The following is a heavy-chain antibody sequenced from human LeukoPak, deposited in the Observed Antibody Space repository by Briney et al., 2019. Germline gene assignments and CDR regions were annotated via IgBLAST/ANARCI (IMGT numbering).Heavy chain of an antibody. D-gene: IGHD6-13*01. CDR3: AKFSSSWYGLQMPIDY. J-gene: IGHJ4*02. Sequence: GGSLRLSCAASGFTFSSYAMSWVRQAPGKGLEWVSAISGSGGSTYYADSVRGRFTISRDNSKNTLYLQMNSLRAEDTVVYYCAKFSSSWYGLQMPIDYWGQGTLVTVSS. CDR1: GFTFSSYA. CDR2: ISGSGGST. V-gene: IGHV3-23*01.